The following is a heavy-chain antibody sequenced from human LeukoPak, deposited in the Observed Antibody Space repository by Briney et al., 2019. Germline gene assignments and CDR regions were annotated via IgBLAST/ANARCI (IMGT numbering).Heavy chain of an antibody. CDR1: GGSLSSHY. CDR2: ISNSGST. D-gene: IGHD2-15*01. J-gene: IGHJ6*03. V-gene: IGHV4-59*11. Sequence: PETLSLTCTVSGGSLSSHYWTWIRQSPVKGLEWIGDISNSGSTSYNPSLKSRVTISIDTSKNQFSLKLSSVTAADTAVYYCGRDALVGYFSYYYMDVWGKGTTVTVSS. CDR3: GRDALVGYFSYYYMDV.